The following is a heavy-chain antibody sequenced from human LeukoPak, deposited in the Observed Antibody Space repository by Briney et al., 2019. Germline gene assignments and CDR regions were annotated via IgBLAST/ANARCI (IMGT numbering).Heavy chain of an antibody. J-gene: IGHJ2*01. D-gene: IGHD1-14*01. V-gene: IGHV3-48*03. CDR1: GFTFSYYE. CDR2: ISSSGTAM. Sequence: PGGSLRLSCAVSGFTFSYYEMNWVRQAPGKGLEWVSYISSSGTAMHYADSVRGRFTISRDNAKNSLYLQMNSLRAEDTAIYYCARDLNLVGVYFDLWGRGTLVTVSS. CDR3: ARDLNLVGVYFDL.